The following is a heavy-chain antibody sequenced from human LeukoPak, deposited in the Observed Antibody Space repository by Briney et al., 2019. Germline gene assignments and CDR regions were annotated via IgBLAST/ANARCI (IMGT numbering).Heavy chain of an antibody. J-gene: IGHJ6*02. D-gene: IGHD3-9*01. CDR3: ARDFPYYDILTGYRNYYYGMDV. V-gene: IGHV1-8*01. Sequence: GASVKVSCKASGYTFTSYDINWVRQATGQGLEWMGWMNPNNGNTGYAQKFQGRVTMTRNTSISTAYMELSSLRSEDTAVYYCARDFPYYDILTGYRNYYYGMDVWGQGTTVTVSS. CDR2: MNPNNGNT. CDR1: GYTFTSYD.